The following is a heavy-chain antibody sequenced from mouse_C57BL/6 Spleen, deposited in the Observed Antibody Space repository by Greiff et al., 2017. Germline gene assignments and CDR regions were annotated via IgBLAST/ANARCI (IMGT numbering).Heavy chain of an antibody. Sequence: EVKLVESGGGLVRPGGSLSLSCAASGFTFTDYYMSWVRQPPGKALEWLGFIRNKANGYTTEYSASVKGRFTISRDNSQRILYLQMNALRAEDSATYYCDRPLYTHYGSSYPFAYWGQGTLVTVSA. CDR1: GFTFTDYY. V-gene: IGHV7-3*01. J-gene: IGHJ3*01. D-gene: IGHD1-1*01. CDR3: DRPLYTHYGSSYPFAY. CDR2: IRNKANGYTT.